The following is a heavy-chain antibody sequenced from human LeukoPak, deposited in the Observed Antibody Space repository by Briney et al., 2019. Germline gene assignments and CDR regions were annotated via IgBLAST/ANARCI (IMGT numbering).Heavy chain of an antibody. CDR3: ARDVRNWGRFHYFDY. Sequence: GASVKVSCKASGYTFTGYYIHWLRQAPGQGLEWLGWIDPNSGGTNYAQKFQGRVTLTRDTSISTAYIELSRLRSDDTAVYFCARDVRNWGRFHYFDYWGQGTLVTVSS. CDR1: GYTFTGYY. D-gene: IGHD3-16*01. CDR2: IDPNSGGT. J-gene: IGHJ4*02. V-gene: IGHV1-2*02.